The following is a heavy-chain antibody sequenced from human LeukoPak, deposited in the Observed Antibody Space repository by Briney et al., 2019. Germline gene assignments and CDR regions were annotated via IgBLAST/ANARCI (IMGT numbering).Heavy chain of an antibody. CDR2: INAGIGNT. CDR1: GYTFTSYA. D-gene: IGHD2-2*01. Sequence: GASVKVSCKASGYTFTSYAMHWVRQAPGQRLEWMGWINAGIGNTKYSQKFQGRVTITRDTSASTAYMELSSLRSEDTAVYYCARVYCSSTSCYHAFDIWGQGTWSPSLQ. V-gene: IGHV1-3*01. CDR3: ARVYCSSTSCYHAFDI. J-gene: IGHJ3*02.